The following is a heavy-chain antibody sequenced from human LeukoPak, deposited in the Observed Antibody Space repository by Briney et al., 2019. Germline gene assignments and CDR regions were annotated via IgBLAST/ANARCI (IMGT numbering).Heavy chain of an antibody. CDR1: GGSISSYY. CDR2: IYYSGST. V-gene: IGHV4-59*08. Sequence: PSETLSLTCTVSGGSISSYYWSWIRQPPGKGLEWTGYIYYSGSTNYNPSLKSRVTISVDTSKNQFSLKLSSVTAADTAVYYCARQSARYSSPDYWGQGTLATVSS. J-gene: IGHJ4*02. CDR3: ARQSARYSSPDY. D-gene: IGHD5-18*01.